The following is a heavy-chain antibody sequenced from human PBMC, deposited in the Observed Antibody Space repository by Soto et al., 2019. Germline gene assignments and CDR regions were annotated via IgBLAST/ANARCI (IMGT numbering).Heavy chain of an antibody. J-gene: IGHJ4*02. D-gene: IGHD6-13*01. CDR1: GFTFSSYD. CDR3: AKVGKTYDTAWYLDY. V-gene: IGHV3-30*18. Sequence: GGSLRLSCAASGFTFSSYDMHWVRQAPGKGLEWVAVISYDGNNKYYADSVRGRFTISRDNSKNTLYLQMNSQRAEDTAVYYCAKVGKTYDTAWYLDYWGQGTLVTVSS. CDR2: ISYDGNNK.